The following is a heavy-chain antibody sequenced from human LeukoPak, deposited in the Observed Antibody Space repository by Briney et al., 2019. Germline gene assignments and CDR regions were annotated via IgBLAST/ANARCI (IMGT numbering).Heavy chain of an antibody. D-gene: IGHD2-2*01. J-gene: IGHJ4*02. Sequence: GGSLRLSCAASGFTFSSYAMSWVRQAPGKGLEWVSAISGSGGSTYYADSVKGRFTISRDNSKNTLYLQMNSLRADDTAVYYCAKDQDIVVVPAAQDWGQGTLVTVSS. CDR1: GFTFSSYA. CDR2: ISGSGGST. CDR3: AKDQDIVVVPAAQD. V-gene: IGHV3-23*01.